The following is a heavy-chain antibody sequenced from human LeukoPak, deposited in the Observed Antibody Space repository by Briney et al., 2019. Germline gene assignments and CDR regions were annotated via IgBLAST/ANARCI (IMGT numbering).Heavy chain of an antibody. V-gene: IGHV4-59*01. J-gene: IGHJ4*02. D-gene: IGHD1/OR15-1a*01. CDR1: GGSIATYY. Sequence: PSETLSLTCTVSGGSIATYYWSWIRQPPGKGLEGIGYIYYNGHTDYNPSLKSRVTISVHTSKNQFSLKLSSVTAADTAVYYCARDRHWTNDWVFDYWGQGTLVTVSS. CDR2: IYYNGHT. CDR3: ARDRHWTNDWVFDY.